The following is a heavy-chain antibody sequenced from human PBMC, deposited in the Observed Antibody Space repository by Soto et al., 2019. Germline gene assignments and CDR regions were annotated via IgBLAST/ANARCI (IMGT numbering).Heavy chain of an antibody. CDR1: GGSVSSGDYF. J-gene: IGHJ6*02. Sequence: SETLSLTCTVSGGSVSSGDYFWSWLRQSPGKRLEWIAYIYYSGSTNYNPSLKSRATISVDTSKSQVSLTLTSMTAADAALYYCARSPNYYYYGFDVWGQGTAVTV. CDR2: IYYSGST. CDR3: ARSPNYYYYGFDV. V-gene: IGHV4-61*08. D-gene: IGHD3-10*01.